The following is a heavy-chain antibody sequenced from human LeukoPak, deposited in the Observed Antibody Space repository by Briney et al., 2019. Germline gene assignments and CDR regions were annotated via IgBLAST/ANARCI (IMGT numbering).Heavy chain of an antibody. J-gene: IGHJ4*02. CDR1: GGSISSYY. D-gene: IGHD3-22*01. CDR3: ARVDYDSSGYLDY. Sequence: SETPSLTCTVSGGSISSYYWSWIRQPPGKGLEWIGYIYYSGSTNYNPSLKSRVTISVDTSKNQFSLKLSSVTAADTAVYYCARVDYDSSGYLDYWGQGTLVTVSS. CDR2: IYYSGST. V-gene: IGHV4-59*01.